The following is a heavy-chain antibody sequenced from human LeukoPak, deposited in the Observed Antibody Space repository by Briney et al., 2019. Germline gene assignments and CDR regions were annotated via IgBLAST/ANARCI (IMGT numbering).Heavy chain of an antibody. V-gene: IGHV3-7*01. CDR3: AGRVRITKIGSSWDGGYFDP. CDR1: RFTFSSYW. D-gene: IGHD6-13*01. CDR2: IKQDGSDT. J-gene: IGHJ5*02. Sequence: PGGSLRLSRAASRFTFSSYWMSWVRQAPGKGLEWVANIKQDGSDTYYVDSVKGRFTISRDNAKNSLFLQMNSLRAEDTALYYCAGRVRITKIGSSWDGGYFDPWGQGTLVTVSS.